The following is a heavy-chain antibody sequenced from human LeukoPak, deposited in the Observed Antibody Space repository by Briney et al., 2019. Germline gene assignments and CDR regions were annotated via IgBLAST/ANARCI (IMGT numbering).Heavy chain of an antibody. CDR3: ARGYGED. J-gene: IGHJ4*02. D-gene: IGHD4-17*01. V-gene: IGHV4-59*08. CDR2: IYYSGST. Sequence: SETLSLTCTVSGGSISSYYWSWIRQPPGKGLEWIGYIYYSGSTNCNPSLKSRVTISVDTSKNQFSLRLSSGTAADTAVYYCARGYGEDWGQGTLVTVSS. CDR1: GGSISSYY.